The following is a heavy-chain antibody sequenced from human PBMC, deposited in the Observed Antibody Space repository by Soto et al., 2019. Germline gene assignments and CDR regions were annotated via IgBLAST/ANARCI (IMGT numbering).Heavy chain of an antibody. V-gene: IGHV3-48*02. CDR2: ISSSSSTI. D-gene: IGHD3-22*01. J-gene: IGHJ3*02. Sequence: LRLSCAASGFTFSSYSMNWVRQAPGKGLEWVSYISSSSSTIYYADSVKGRFTISRDNAKNSLYLQMNSLRDEDTAVYYCARDLPQYYYDSSDAFDIWGQGTMVTVS. CDR3: ARDLPQYYYDSSDAFDI. CDR1: GFTFSSYS.